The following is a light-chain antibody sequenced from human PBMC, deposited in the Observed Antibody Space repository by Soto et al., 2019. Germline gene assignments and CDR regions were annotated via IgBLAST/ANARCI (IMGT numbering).Light chain of an antibody. CDR3: ATWDHSLNGVV. J-gene: IGLJ2*01. CDR1: SSNIGRNT. Sequence: QSVLTQPPSASGTPGQRVTISCSGSSSNIGRNTVNWFQQLPGTAPKLLIYSNNQRPSGVPDRFSGSKSGTSASLAISGLRSGDEADYYCATWDHSLNGVVFGGGTQLTVL. V-gene: IGLV1-44*01. CDR2: SNN.